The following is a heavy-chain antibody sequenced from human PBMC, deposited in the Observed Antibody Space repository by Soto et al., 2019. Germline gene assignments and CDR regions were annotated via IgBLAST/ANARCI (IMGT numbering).Heavy chain of an antibody. CDR3: AKVDTYYYDSSGLDY. D-gene: IGHD3-22*01. V-gene: IGHV3-23*01. CDR1: GFTFSSYA. J-gene: IGHJ4*02. Sequence: EVQLLESGGGLVQPGGSLRLSCAASGFTFSSYAMSWVRQAPGKGLEWVSAISGSGGSTYYADSVKGRFTISRDTSKNTLYLQMNSLSAEDTAVYYCAKVDTYYYDSSGLDYWGQGTLVTVSS. CDR2: ISGSGGST.